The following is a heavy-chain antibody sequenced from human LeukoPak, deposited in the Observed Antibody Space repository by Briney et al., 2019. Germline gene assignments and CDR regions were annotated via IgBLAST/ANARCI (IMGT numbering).Heavy chain of an antibody. CDR1: GFTFSSYS. Sequence: GGSLRLSCAASGFTFSSYSMNWVRQAPGKGLEWVSSISSSSSYIYYADSVKGRFTISRDNAKNSLYLQMNSLRAEDTAVYYCARDNGYSYGSLDYWGQGTLVTVSS. D-gene: IGHD5-18*01. CDR2: ISSSSSYI. V-gene: IGHV3-21*01. J-gene: IGHJ4*02. CDR3: ARDNGYSYGSLDY.